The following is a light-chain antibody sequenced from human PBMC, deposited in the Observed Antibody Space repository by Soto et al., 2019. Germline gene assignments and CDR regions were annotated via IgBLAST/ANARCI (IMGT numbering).Light chain of an antibody. Sequence: EIVMTQSPATLSVSPGEGATLSCRASQSVSSNLAWYQQKPGQAPRLLIHGASTRAAGVPARFSGSGSGTEFTLTISSLQSEDFAVYYCLHYNNWPPWTFGQGTKVDIK. CDR1: QSVSSN. V-gene: IGKV3-15*01. CDR3: LHYNNWPPWT. J-gene: IGKJ1*01. CDR2: GAS.